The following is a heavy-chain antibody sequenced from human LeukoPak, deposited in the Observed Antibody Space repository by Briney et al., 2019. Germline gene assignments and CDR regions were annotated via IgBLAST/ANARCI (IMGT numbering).Heavy chain of an antibody. CDR3: ARGQRGSPYNWFDP. CDR2: ISAYNGNT. D-gene: IGHD6-25*01. V-gene: IGHV1-18*01. Sequence: ASVKVSCKASGYTFTSYGISWVRQAPGQGLEWMGWISAYNGNTNYAQKLQGRVAMTTDTSTSTAYMELRSLRSDDTAVYYCARGQRGSPYNWFDPWGQGTLVTVSS. CDR1: GYTFTSYG. J-gene: IGHJ5*02.